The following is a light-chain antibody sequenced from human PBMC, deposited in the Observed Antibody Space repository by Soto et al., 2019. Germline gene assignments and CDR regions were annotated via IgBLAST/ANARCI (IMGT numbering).Light chain of an antibody. V-gene: IGKV3-20*01. Sequence: ETVLTQSPCTLSLSPVERSTVSCRASQSVGGSSLAWYQQRPGQAPRLLIYDTSKRATGIPDRFSGSGSGTDFTLTISRLEPEDFAVYYCQQYQNSPRTFGQGTKVDIK. CDR1: QSVGGSS. J-gene: IGKJ1*01. CDR2: DTS. CDR3: QQYQNSPRT.